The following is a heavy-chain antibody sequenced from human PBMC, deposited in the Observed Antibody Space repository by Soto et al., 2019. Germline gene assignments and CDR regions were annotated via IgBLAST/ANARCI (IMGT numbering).Heavy chain of an antibody. D-gene: IGHD6-19*01. J-gene: IGHJ4*02. CDR3: ARERSSGCDY. V-gene: IGHV1-8*01. CDR2: LNPNSGNK. CDR1: GYTFTSYD. Sequence: QVQLVQSGAEVKKPGASVKVSCKASGYTFTSYDINWVRQATGQGLEWMGWLNPNSGNKAYAQKCQGRVTMTRNTSIRTAYMELSSLRSEDTAVYYCARERSSGCDYWGQGTLVTVSS.